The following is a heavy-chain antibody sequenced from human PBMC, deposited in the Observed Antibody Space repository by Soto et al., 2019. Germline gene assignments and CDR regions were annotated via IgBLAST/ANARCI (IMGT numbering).Heavy chain of an antibody. CDR3: SQGIVATIGGGYYYGLDV. J-gene: IGHJ6*02. D-gene: IGHD5-12*01. CDR2: IIPIFPTP. V-gene: IGHV1-69*05. CDR1: GGTFGNSA. Sequence: ASVKVSCKASGGTFGNSAISWVRQAPGQGLEWMGGIIPIFPTPDYAAPVKGRFTISRDDSKNTLYLQMNSLKTEDTAVYYCSQGIVATIGGGYYYGLDVWGQGTTVTVSS.